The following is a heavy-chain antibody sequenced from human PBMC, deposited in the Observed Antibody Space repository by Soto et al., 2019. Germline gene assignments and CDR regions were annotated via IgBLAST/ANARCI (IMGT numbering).Heavy chain of an antibody. V-gene: IGHV4-61*01. D-gene: IGHD5-18*01. J-gene: IGHJ4*02. CDR2: AHSSGRT. CDR1: GDSVNSENYY. Sequence: SETLSLTCSVSGDSVNSENYYWTWIRQSPGRGLEWIGYAHSSGRTNYNPSLKSRVTISVETPMNQFSLKLTSVTAADTAVYYCARDIRGYSRAFDYWGQGTLVTVSS. CDR3: ARDIRGYSRAFDY.